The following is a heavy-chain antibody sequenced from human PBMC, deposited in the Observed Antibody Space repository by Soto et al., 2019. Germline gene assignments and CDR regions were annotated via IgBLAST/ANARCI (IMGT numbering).Heavy chain of an antibody. V-gene: IGHV4-4*02. CDR2: IYHTGNT. J-gene: IGHJ4*02. CDR1: GASVSSDNW. D-gene: IGHD6-19*01. CDR3: ASSRGWYRYDF. Sequence: QVQLRESGPGLVKPSGTLSLTCAVSGASVSSDNWWNWVRQPPGKGLEWIGEIYHTGNTNYNPSLKGRITISVDKSKTHFSLDLFSVTAADTAVYYCASSRGWYRYDFWGQGTRVTASS.